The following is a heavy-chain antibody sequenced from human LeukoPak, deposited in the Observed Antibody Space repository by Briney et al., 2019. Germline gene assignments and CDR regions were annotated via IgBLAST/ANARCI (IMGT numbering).Heavy chain of an antibody. CDR2: ISRSGGDT. D-gene: IGHD2-2*01. Sequence: GSLRLSCAASGFTFSSYAMTWVRQAPGKGLEWVSAISRSGGDTEYADSVKGRFTISRDNSKNTLYMQMNSLRAEDAAVYYCAKCGTTCYANAFYIWGQGTTVTVSS. CDR1: GFTFSSYA. J-gene: IGHJ3*02. V-gene: IGHV3-23*01. CDR3: AKCGTTCYANAFYI.